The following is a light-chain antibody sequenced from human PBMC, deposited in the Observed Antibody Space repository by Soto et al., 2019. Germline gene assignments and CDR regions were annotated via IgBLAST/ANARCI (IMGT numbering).Light chain of an antibody. CDR2: DVS. CDR1: SSDVGGYNY. V-gene: IGLV2-14*01. CDR3: SSDTSSSTYV. Sequence: QSVLTQPASVSGSPGQSITISCTGTSSDVGGYNYVSWYQQHPGKAPKLMIYDVSNRPSGVSKRFSGSKSGNTASLTISGLQAEDEADYYCSSDTSSSTYVFGTGTKVTVL. J-gene: IGLJ1*01.